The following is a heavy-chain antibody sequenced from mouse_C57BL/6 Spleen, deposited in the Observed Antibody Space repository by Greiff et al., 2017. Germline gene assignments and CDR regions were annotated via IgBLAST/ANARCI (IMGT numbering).Heavy chain of an antibody. V-gene: IGHV1-61*01. CDR2: IYPSDSET. CDR1: GFTFNSYW. CDR3: ARTLVTTVVASGYEEV. J-gene: IGHJ1*03. Sequence: VQLQQPGAELVRPGSSVKLSCKASGFTFNSYWMDWVKQRPGQGLEWIGNIYPSDSETHYNQKFKDKATLTVDKSSSTAYLQLSSLTSEDSAVFYSARTLVTTVVASGYEEVWGTGTTVTVSS. D-gene: IGHD1-1*01.